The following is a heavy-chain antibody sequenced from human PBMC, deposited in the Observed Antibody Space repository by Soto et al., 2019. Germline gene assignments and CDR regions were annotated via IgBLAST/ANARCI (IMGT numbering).Heavy chain of an antibody. CDR1: GGTFSSYA. D-gene: IGHD2-8*01. CDR2: IIPIFGTA. J-gene: IGHJ5*02. V-gene: IGHV1-69*13. Sequence: SVKVSCKASGGTFSSYAISWVRQAPGQGLEWMGGIIPIFGTANYAQKFQGRVTITADESTSTAYMELSSLRSGDTAVYYCARSGLGYCTNGVCYRFDPWGQGTLVTVSS. CDR3: ARSGLGYCTNGVCYRFDP.